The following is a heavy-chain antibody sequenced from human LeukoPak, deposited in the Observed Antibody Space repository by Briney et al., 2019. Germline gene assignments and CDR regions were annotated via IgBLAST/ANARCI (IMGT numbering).Heavy chain of an antibody. V-gene: IGHV4-34*01. D-gene: IGHD6-13*01. J-gene: IGHJ4*02. CDR2: INHSGST. CDR3: AREIAAEYYFDY. Sequence: PSETLSLTCAVYGGSFSGYYWSWIRQPPGKGLEWIGEINHSGSTNYNPSLKSRVTISVDTSKNQFSLKLSSVTAADTAVYYCAREIAAEYYFDYWGQGTLVTVSS. CDR1: GGSFSGYY.